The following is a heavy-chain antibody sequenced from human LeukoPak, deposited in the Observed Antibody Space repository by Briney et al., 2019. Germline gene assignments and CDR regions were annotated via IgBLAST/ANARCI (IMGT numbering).Heavy chain of an antibody. CDR1: GFTFSSYG. Sequence: GGSLRLSCAASGFTFSSYGMHWVRQAPGKGLEWVAVISYDGSNKYYADSVKGRFTISRDNSKNTLYLQMNSLRAEDTAVYYCAKDRVYDFWSGYSWGQGTLVTVSS. CDR3: AKDRVYDFWSGYS. CDR2: ISYDGSNK. D-gene: IGHD3-3*01. V-gene: IGHV3-30*18. J-gene: IGHJ5*02.